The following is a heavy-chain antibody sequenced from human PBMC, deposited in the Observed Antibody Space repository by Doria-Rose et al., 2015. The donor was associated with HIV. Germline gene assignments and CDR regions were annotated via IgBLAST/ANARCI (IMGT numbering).Heavy chain of an antibody. J-gene: IGHJ4*02. CDR2: IRYDGSNK. D-gene: IGHD6-13*01. V-gene: IGHV3-30*02. CDR3: AKGRSRGSTWSSFFDY. Sequence: PEWVAFIRYDGSNKYYADSVKGRFTISRDNSENTPYLQMNSLRAEDTTFYYCAKGRSRGSTWSSFFDYWGQGALVTVSS.